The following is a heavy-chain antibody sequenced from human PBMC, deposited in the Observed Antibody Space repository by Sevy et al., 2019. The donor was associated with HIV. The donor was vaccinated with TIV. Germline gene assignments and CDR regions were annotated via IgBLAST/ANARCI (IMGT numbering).Heavy chain of an antibody. Sequence: GGSLRLSCAASGFSFSSYSMNWVHQAPGKGLEWVSSISSSSYIYYADSVKGRFTISRDNAKNSLYLQMNSLRAEDTAVYYCAREGGSYYQTFDYWGQGTLVTVSS. CDR2: ISSSSYI. D-gene: IGHD1-26*01. CDR3: AREGGSYYQTFDY. CDR1: GFSFSSYS. V-gene: IGHV3-21*01. J-gene: IGHJ4*02.